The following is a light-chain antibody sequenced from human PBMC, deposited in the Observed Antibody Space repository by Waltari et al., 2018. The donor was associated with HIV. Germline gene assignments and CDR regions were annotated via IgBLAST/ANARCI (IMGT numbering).Light chain of an antibody. CDR2: DVT. V-gene: IGLV2-11*01. Sequence: QSALTQPPSVSGSPRQYVTISCPGSSRDVGGPDHVSWYQHHSGRAPKLLISDVTRGPPGVPARFSGSKSGNTASLTISGLQPEDEADYYCCSYRGSDRYVFGTGTKVTVL. J-gene: IGLJ1*01. CDR1: SRDVGGPDH. CDR3: CSYRGSDRYV.